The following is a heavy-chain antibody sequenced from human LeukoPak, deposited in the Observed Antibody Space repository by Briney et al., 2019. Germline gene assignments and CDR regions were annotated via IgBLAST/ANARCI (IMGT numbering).Heavy chain of an antibody. CDR1: GYSISTGYY. CDR2: IYHSGST. J-gene: IGHJ4*02. D-gene: IGHD3-22*01. V-gene: IGHV4-38-2*02. CDR3: ARLGNYFDSSVYYVGD. Sequence: SETLSLTCTVSGYSISTGYYWGWIRQPPGKGLEWIGSIYHSGSTHYNPSLKSRVTISVDTSKNQFSLKLTSVTAADTAVYYCARLGNYFDSSVYYVGDWGQGTLVTVSS.